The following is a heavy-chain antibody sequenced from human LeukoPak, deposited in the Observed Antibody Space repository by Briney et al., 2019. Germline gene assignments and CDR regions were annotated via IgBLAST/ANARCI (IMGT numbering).Heavy chain of an antibody. CDR3: ARHIGYCSGGSCSFGMDV. V-gene: IGHV3-74*01. CDR1: GFTFSSYW. D-gene: IGHD2-15*01. Sequence: GGSLRLSCAASGFTFSSYWMHWVRQAPGKGLVWVSRISSDGSSTSYADSVKGRFTISRDNAKNTLYLQMNSLRAEDTAVYHCARHIGYCSGGSCSFGMDVWGQGTTVTVSS. J-gene: IGHJ6*02. CDR2: ISSDGSST.